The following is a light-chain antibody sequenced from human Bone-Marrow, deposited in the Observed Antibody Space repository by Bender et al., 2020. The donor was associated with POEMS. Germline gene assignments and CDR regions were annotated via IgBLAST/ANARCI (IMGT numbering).Light chain of an antibody. V-gene: IGLV1-44*01. CDR1: SSNIGGNA. CDR2: GND. J-gene: IGLJ2*01. Sequence: QSVLTQPPSASRTPGQRVTISCSGSSSNIGGNAVNWWQHLPGTSPQLLIYGNDQRPSGVADRFSGSKSGTSASLAISGLQSEDEDDYFCSAWDGILNGWVFGGGTELTVL. CDR3: SAWDGILNGWV.